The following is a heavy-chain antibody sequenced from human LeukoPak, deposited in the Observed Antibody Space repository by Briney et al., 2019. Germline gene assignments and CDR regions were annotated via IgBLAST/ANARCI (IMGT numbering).Heavy chain of an antibody. CDR2: ISYDGSNK. Sequence: GGSLRLSCAASGFTFSSYGMHWVRQAPGKGLEWVAVISYDGSNKYYADSVKGRFTISRDNSKNTLYLQMNSLRAEDTAVYYCAKDIKGGDIGGYFDYWGQGTLVTVSS. D-gene: IGHD2-21*02. J-gene: IGHJ4*02. CDR3: AKDIKGGDIGGYFDY. V-gene: IGHV3-30*18. CDR1: GFTFSSYG.